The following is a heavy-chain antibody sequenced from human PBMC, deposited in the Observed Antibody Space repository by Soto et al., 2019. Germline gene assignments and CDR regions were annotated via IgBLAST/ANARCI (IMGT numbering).Heavy chain of an antibody. D-gene: IGHD3-22*01. V-gene: IGHV1-3*01. Sequence: GASVKVSCKASGYTFKHFAMNWVRQAPGQRLEWMGWINVGNGETEYSQKFQGRVTISRDTSANTAYMDLSSLRSEDTAVYFCARSSYYDSSTGLYQPHSFFAPWGQGTMVTVYS. CDR1: GYTFKHFA. CDR3: ARSSYYDSSTGLYQPHSFFAP. J-gene: IGHJ5*02. CDR2: INVGNGET.